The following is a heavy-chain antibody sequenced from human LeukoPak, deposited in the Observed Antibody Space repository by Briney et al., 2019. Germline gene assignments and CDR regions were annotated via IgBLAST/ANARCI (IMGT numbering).Heavy chain of an antibody. J-gene: IGHJ4*02. CDR3: ANYYDSSGEGGIDY. Sequence: PGGSLRLSCVASGFTFSSHWMTWVRQAPGKGLEWVANIKQGGSEKHYLDSVKGRFTISRDDAKNSLYLQMSSLRADDTAVYYCANYYDSSGEGGIDYWGQGTLVTVSS. D-gene: IGHD3-22*01. V-gene: IGHV3-7*05. CDR1: GFTFSSHW. CDR2: IKQGGSEK.